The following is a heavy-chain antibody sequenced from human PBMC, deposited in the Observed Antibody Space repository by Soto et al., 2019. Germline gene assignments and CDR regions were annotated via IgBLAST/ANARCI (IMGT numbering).Heavy chain of an antibody. V-gene: IGHV3-23*01. Sequence: GGSLRLSCAASGFTFGNYAMSWVRQAPGKGLEWVSSINGGGAGTYYADSVKGRFTISRDNSKNTLYLQMNSLRVEDTALYYCAKDVYCSGGSCFSDFDYWGQGTLVTVSS. CDR3: AKDVYCSGGSCFSDFDY. CDR1: GFTFGNYA. CDR2: INGGGAGT. D-gene: IGHD2-15*01. J-gene: IGHJ4*02.